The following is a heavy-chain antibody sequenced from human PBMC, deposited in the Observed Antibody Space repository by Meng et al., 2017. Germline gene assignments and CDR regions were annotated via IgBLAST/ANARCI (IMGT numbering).Heavy chain of an antibody. D-gene: IGHD4-11*01. CDR3: AQTTVTTYSEYFQH. J-gene: IGHJ1*01. CDR2: ISAYNGNT. Sequence: QVQLVQSGDEVKKPVASVKVSCKTYGYTFTSYGISWVRQAPGQGLEWMGWISAYNGNTNYAQKLQGRVTMNTDTSTSTAYMELRSLRSDDTAVYYCAQTTVTTYSEYFQHWGQGTLVTVSS. V-gene: IGHV1-18*01. CDR1: GYTFTSYG.